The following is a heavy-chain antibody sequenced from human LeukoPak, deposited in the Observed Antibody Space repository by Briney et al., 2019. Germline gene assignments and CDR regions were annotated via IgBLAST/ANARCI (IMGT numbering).Heavy chain of an antibody. V-gene: IGHV3-11*01. Sequence: GGSLRLSCAASGFTFSDYYMSWIRQAPGKGLEWVSYISGSGSTIYYADSVKGRFTISRDNAKNSLYLQMNSLRAEDTAVYYCARDARYSYGDDYFDYWGQGTLVTVSS. CDR1: GFTFSDYY. CDR2: ISGSGSTI. D-gene: IGHD5-18*01. J-gene: IGHJ4*02. CDR3: ARDARYSYGDDYFDY.